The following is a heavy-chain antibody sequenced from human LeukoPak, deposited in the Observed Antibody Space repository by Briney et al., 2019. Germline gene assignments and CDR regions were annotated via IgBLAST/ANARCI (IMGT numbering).Heavy chain of an antibody. V-gene: IGHV1-2*02. J-gene: IGHJ4*02. CDR2: INPNSGGT. D-gene: IGHD3-10*01. CDR3: ARGSTRYYYGSGSSSDY. Sequence: ASVMVFCKASAYTFTGYYMHWVRQAPGQGLEWMGWINPNSGGTNYAQKFQGRVTMTRDKSISTAYMELSRLRSDDTAVYYCARGSTRYYYGSGSSSDYWGQGTLVTVSS. CDR1: AYTFTGYY.